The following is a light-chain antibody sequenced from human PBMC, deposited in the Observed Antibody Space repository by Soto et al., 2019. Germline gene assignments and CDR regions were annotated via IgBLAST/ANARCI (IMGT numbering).Light chain of an antibody. CDR3: SAYTINSTLVV. V-gene: IGLV2-14*03. Sequence: QSALTQPASVSGSPGQSITISCTGTSSDVGGYNYVSWYQQHPGKAPKLMIYDVSNRPSGVSNRFSGSKSGDTASLTISGVQVEDEAAYSCSAYTINSTLVVFGGGTELTVL. CDR1: SSDVGGYNY. J-gene: IGLJ2*01. CDR2: DVS.